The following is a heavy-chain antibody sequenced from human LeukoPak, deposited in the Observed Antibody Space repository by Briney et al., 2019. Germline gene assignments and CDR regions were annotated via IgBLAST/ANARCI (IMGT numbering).Heavy chain of an antibody. D-gene: IGHD6-6*01. V-gene: IGHV4-39*01. Sequence: SETLSLTCTVSGGSISSSSYYWGWIRQPPGKGLEWIGSIYYSGSTYYNPSLKSRVTISVDTSKNQFSLKLSSVTAADTAVYYCARPRRSYSSSSLDYWGQGTLVTVSS. J-gene: IGHJ4*02. CDR1: GGSISSSSYY. CDR3: ARPRRSYSSSSLDY. CDR2: IYYSGST.